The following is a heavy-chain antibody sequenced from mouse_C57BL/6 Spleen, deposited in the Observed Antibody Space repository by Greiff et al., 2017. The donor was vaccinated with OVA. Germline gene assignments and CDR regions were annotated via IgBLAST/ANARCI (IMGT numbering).Heavy chain of an antibody. CDR3: ARAYGSLFAY. CDR1: GYTFTDYY. Sequence: VQLQQSGPELVKPGASVKISCKASGYTFTDYYMNWVKQSHGKSLEWIGDINPNNGGTSYNQKFKGKATLTVDKSSSTAYMELRSLTSEDSAVYYCARAYGSLFAYWGQGTLVTVSA. D-gene: IGHD1-1*01. CDR2: INPNNGGT. V-gene: IGHV1-26*01. J-gene: IGHJ3*01.